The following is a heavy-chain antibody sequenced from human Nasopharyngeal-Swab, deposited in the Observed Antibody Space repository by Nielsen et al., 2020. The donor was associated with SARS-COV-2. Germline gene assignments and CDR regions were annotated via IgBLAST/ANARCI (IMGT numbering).Heavy chain of an antibody. D-gene: IGHD3-22*01. CDR2: INHIGTT. CDR3: ARGLVDVNMMLVVIGFSYWLDS. V-gene: IGHV4-34*01. Sequence: SETLSLTCAVYGGSFSVYDWSWIRQPPGKGLEWIGEINHIGTTNYNPSLKSRVTISADTSKNQFPLNLRSVTAADTAVYYCARGLVDVNMMLVVIGFSYWLDSWGRGTLVTVSS. J-gene: IGHJ5*01. CDR1: GGSFSVYD.